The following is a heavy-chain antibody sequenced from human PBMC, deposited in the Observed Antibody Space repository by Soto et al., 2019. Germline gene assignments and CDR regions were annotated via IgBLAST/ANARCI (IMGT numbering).Heavy chain of an antibody. CDR3: ARHNVARDIVVVPAAMTVWFDP. Sequence: QLQLQESGPGLVKPSETLSLTCTVSGGSISSSSYYWGWIRQPPGKGLEWIGSIYYSGSTYYNPSLKSRVTISVDTSKNQFSLKLSSVTAADTAVYYCARHNVARDIVVVPAAMTVWFDPWGQGTLVTVSS. D-gene: IGHD2-2*01. V-gene: IGHV4-39*01. CDR2: IYYSGST. CDR1: GGSISSSSYY. J-gene: IGHJ5*02.